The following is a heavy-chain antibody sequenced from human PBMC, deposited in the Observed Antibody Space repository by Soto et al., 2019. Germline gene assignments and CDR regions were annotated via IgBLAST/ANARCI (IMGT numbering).Heavy chain of an antibody. V-gene: IGHV3-33*01. D-gene: IGHD2-2*01. CDR1: GFTFSSYG. CDR3: ASHYCSSTSCYLFGVDV. Sequence: RLSCAASGFTFSSYGMHWVRQAPGKGLEWVAVIWYDGSNIYYADSVKGRFTISRDNSKSTLYLQMNSLRAEDTSVYYCASHYCSSTSCYLFGVDVWGQGTTVTVSS. J-gene: IGHJ6*02. CDR2: IWYDGSNI.